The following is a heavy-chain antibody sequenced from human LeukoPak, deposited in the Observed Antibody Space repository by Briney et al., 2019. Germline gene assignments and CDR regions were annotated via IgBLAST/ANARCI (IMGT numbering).Heavy chain of an antibody. CDR3: AKDGVELRYFDWLFQHYFDY. D-gene: IGHD3-9*01. V-gene: IGHV3-23*01. J-gene: IGHJ4*02. CDR2: ISGSGGST. Sequence: GGSLRLSCAASGFTFSSYAMSWVRQAPGKGLEWVSAISGSGGSTYYADSVKGRFTISRDNSKNTLYLQMNSLRAEDTAVYYCAKDGVELRYFDWLFQHYFDYWGQGTLVTVSS. CDR1: GFTFSSYA.